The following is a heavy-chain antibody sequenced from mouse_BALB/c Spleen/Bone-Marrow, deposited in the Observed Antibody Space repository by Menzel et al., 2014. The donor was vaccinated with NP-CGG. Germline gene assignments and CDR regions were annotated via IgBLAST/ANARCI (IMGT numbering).Heavy chain of an antibody. D-gene: IGHD1-2*01. V-gene: IGHV2-9*02. CDR2: IWAGGIT. CDR3: ARGLRLRDYFDY. Sequence: VMLVESGPGLVAPSQSLSITCTVSGFSLTSYGLHWVRQPPGKGLEWLGVIWAGGITNYNSTLMSRLSISKDNSKSQVFLKMNSLQSDDTAMYYCARGLRLRDYFDYWGQGTTLTVSS. CDR1: GFSLTSYG. J-gene: IGHJ2*01.